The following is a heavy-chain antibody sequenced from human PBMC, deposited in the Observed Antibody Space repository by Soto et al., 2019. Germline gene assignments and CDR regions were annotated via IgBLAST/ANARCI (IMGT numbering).Heavy chain of an antibody. J-gene: IGHJ6*02. Sequence: QVQLVQSGAEVKKPGSSVKVSCKASGGTFSSYAISWVRQAPGQGLEWMGGIIPIFGTANYAQKFQGRVTITADEYTSTAYMELSSLRSEDTAVYYCARVTAARRVYYCYGMDVWGQGTTVTVSS. CDR2: IIPIFGTA. D-gene: IGHD6-6*01. CDR1: GGTFSSYA. CDR3: ARVTAARRVYYCYGMDV. V-gene: IGHV1-69*12.